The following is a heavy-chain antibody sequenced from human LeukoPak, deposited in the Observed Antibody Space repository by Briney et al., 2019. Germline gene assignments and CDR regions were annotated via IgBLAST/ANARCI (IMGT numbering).Heavy chain of an antibody. J-gene: IGHJ4*02. CDR2: ISSSSSYI. CDR1: GFTFSSYS. CDR3: ARAGVRGLGAYYFDY. D-gene: IGHD3-10*01. V-gene: IGHV3-21*01. Sequence: GGSLRLSCAASGFTFSSYSMNWVRQAPGKGLEWVSSISSSSSYIYYADSVKGRFTISRDNAKNSLYLQMNSLRAEDTAVYYCARAGVRGLGAYYFDYWGQGTLVTVSS.